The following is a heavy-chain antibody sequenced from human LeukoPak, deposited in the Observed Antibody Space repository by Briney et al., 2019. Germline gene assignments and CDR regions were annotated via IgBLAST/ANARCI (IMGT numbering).Heavy chain of an antibody. CDR3: ARQHCSGGDCYFFD. Sequence: PGGSLRLSCAASGFTFSSYSMNWVRQAPGKGLEWVSSISSSSSYIYYADSVKGRFTISRDNAKNSLYLQMNSLRAEDTAVYYCARQHCSGGDCYFFDWGQGTLVTVSS. J-gene: IGHJ4*02. D-gene: IGHD2-15*01. CDR2: ISSSSSYI. V-gene: IGHV3-21*01. CDR1: GFTFSSYS.